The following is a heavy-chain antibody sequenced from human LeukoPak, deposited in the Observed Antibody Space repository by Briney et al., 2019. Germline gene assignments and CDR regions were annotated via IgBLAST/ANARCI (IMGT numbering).Heavy chain of an antibody. CDR1: GFTFTYSY. V-gene: IGHV3-23*01. J-gene: IGHJ4*01. D-gene: IGHD2-2*01. Sequence: PGGSLRLSCAASGFTFTYSYMRGVRPAPGKGLEWVSAIGGSGVSTYYADSVQGRFTISRDNSKNTLYLQINSLRAEDTAVYYCARHIVVVPAAFRFDYWGQGTLVTVSS. CDR3: ARHIVVVPAAFRFDY. CDR2: IGGSGVST.